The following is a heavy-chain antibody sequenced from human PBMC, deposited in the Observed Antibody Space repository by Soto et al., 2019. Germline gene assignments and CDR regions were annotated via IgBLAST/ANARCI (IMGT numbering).Heavy chain of an antibody. Sequence: PVGSLRLSCAASGFTFSNAWMSWVCQAPGKGLEWVGRIKSKTDGGTTDYAAPVKGRFTISRDDSKNTLYLQMNSLKTEDTAVYYCTPLGSLWQDIVVVPAAIPVNWFDPWGQGTLVTVSS. CDR2: IKSKTDGGTT. V-gene: IGHV3-15*01. D-gene: IGHD2-2*02. CDR3: TPLGSLWQDIVVVPAAIPVNWFDP. J-gene: IGHJ5*02. CDR1: GFTFSNAW.